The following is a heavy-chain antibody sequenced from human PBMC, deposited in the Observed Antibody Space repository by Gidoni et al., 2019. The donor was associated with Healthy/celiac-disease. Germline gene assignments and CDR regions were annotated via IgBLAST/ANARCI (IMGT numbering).Heavy chain of an antibody. V-gene: IGHV3-23*01. CDR3: ATQTPLRKSPNYFDY. D-gene: IGHD4-17*01. CDR1: GFTFSSYA. CDR2: ISGSGGST. Sequence: EVQLLESGGDLVQPGGSLRLYCAASGFTFSSYAMSWVRQAPGKGLEWVSAISGSGGSTYYADSVKGRFTISRDNSKSTLYLQRNSLKAEDTAVYYCATQTPLRKSPNYFDYWGQGTLVTVSS. J-gene: IGHJ4*02.